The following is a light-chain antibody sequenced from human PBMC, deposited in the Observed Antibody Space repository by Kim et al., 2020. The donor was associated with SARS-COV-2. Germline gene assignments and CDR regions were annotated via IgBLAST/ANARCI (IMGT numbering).Light chain of an antibody. V-gene: IGKV3-11*01. CDR3: QQRGNWPPALT. CDR2: DAA. J-gene: IGKJ4*01. CDR1: HNAGIS. Sequence: PVESATLPCRARHNAGISLAWYQQTPGQAPRLLIYDAAIRAAGIPDRVSGSGYGTDFTLTSGSLAPEDFAVYYCQQRGNWPPALTFGGGTKVYIK.